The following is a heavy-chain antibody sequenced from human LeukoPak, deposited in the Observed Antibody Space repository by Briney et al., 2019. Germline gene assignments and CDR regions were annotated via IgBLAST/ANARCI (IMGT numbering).Heavy chain of an antibody. CDR2: INSDESNT. V-gene: IGHV3-74*01. D-gene: IGHD2-8*01. CDR3: GRGGNGIDI. J-gene: IGHJ3*02. Sequence: GGSLRLSCAASGFTFSNYLMHWVLQALGKGLVWVSRINSDESNTNYYADSVKGRFTISRDNAKNTLYLQMNSLRVEDTAVYFCGRGGNGIDIWGQGTTVIVSS. CDR1: GFTFSNYL.